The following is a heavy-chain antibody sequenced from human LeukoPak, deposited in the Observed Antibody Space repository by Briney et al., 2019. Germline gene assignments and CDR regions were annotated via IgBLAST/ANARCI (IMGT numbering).Heavy chain of an antibody. V-gene: IGHV3-7*05. CDR3: ARWNSGWDFDY. Sequence: GGSLRLSCAASAFSFSDYWMTWVRQAPGKGLHWVAHIKRDGSEEYYVDSVKGRFTISRDNAKTSLYLQMNSLRAEDTAVYYCARWNSGWDFDYWGQGTLVTVSS. D-gene: IGHD6-19*01. CDR1: AFSFSDYW. J-gene: IGHJ4*02. CDR2: IKRDGSEE.